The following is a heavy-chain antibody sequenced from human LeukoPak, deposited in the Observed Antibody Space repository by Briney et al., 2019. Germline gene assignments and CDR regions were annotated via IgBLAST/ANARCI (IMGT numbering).Heavy chain of an antibody. CDR3: AREFHGGGYCSSTSCYDY. D-gene: IGHD2-2*01. V-gene: IGHV4-31*03. CDR2: IYYSGST. CDR1: GGSVSSGGYY. Sequence: SETLSLTCTVSGGSVSSGGYYWSWIRQHPGKGLEWIGYIYYSGSTYYNPSLKSRVTISVDTSKNQFSLKLSSVTAADTAVYYCAREFHGGGYCSSTSCYDYWGQGTLVTVSS. J-gene: IGHJ4*02.